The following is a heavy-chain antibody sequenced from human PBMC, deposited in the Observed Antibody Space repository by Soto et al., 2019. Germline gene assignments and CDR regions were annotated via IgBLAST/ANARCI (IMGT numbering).Heavy chain of an antibody. CDR3: ARYLGAPGYYYGMDV. V-gene: IGHV3-48*01. CDR2: ISSSNSTI. D-gene: IGHD3-16*01. CDR1: GFSFSSYS. Sequence: EVQLVESGGGLVQPGGSLRLSCAASGFSFSSYSMNWVRQAPGKGLEWVSYISSSNSTIYYADSVQGRFTISRDNGKKSLYLQMNSLRAEDTAVYYCARYLGAPGYYYGMDVWGQGNTVTVSS. J-gene: IGHJ6*02.